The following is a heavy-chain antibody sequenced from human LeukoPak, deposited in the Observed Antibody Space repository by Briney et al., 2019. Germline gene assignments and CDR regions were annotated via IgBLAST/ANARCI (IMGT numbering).Heavy chain of an antibody. V-gene: IGHV1-46*01. CDR1: GYTFPSYF. CDR2: INPTGGST. Sequence: ASVKVSCKASGYTFPSYFMHWVRQAPGQGLGWMGIINPTGGSTTYAQKFQGRVTMTRDTSISTAYMEMTKLTSDDTAVYFCVRRGDDYWGQGTLVTVSS. CDR3: VRRGDDY. J-gene: IGHJ4*02. D-gene: IGHD2-21*01.